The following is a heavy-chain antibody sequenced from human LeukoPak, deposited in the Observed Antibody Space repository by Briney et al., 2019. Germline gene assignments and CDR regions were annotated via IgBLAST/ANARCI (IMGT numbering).Heavy chain of an antibody. J-gene: IGHJ3*02. CDR3: ARDVSGSYLLGAFDI. D-gene: IGHD1-26*01. V-gene: IGHV3-23*01. CDR1: GFTFRNYA. CDR2: ISGSGGST. Sequence: PGGSLRLSCAASGFTFRNYAMSWVRQAPGKGLEWVSAISGSGGSTYYADSVKGRFTISRDNAKNSLYLQMNSLRAEDTAVYYCARDVSGSYLLGAFDIWGQGTMVTVSS.